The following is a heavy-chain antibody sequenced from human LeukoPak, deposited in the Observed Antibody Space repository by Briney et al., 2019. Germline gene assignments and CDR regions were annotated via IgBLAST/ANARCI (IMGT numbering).Heavy chain of an antibody. D-gene: IGHD3-22*01. V-gene: IGHV1-46*01. CDR3: ARGPDYYDSSGYYPDY. CDR2: INPSGGST. J-gene: IGHJ4*02. CDR1: GYTFTSYY. Sequence: ASVKVSCKASGYTFTSYYMHWVRQAPGQGLEWMGIINPSGGSTSYAQKFQGRVTMTRDTSTSTVYTELSSLRSEDTAVYYCARGPDYYDSSGYYPDYWGQGTLVTVSS.